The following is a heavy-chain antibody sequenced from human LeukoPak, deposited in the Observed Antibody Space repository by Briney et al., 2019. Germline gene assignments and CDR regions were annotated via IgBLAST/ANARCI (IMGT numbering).Heavy chain of an antibody. V-gene: IGHV3-23*01. CDR1: GFTFSTYA. D-gene: IGHD3-10*01. J-gene: IGHJ6*02. CDR2: ISGGGGTT. Sequence: GGSLRLSCAASGFTFSTYAMSWVRQAPGKGLEWVSAISGGGGTTHYADSVKGRFTISRDNSKNTLYLQMNSLRAEDTAVYYCAKRPRRLTLVRGVPREDVWGQGTTVTVSS. CDR3: AKRPRRLTLVRGVPREDV.